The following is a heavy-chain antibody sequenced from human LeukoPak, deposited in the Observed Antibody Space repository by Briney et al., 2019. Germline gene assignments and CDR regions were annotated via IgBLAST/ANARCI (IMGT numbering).Heavy chain of an antibody. V-gene: IGHV4-4*07. J-gene: IGHJ4*02. CDR1: GGSISSYY. Sequence: PSETLSLTCTVSGGSISSYYWNWIRQPAGKGLEWIGRIYTSGRTNYNTSLKSRVTMSADTSKNQLSLKLSSVTAADTAVYYCARDPRYCSGGSCYSVGKYFDYWGQGTLVTVSS. CDR2: IYTSGRT. D-gene: IGHD2-15*01. CDR3: ARDPRYCSGGSCYSVGKYFDY.